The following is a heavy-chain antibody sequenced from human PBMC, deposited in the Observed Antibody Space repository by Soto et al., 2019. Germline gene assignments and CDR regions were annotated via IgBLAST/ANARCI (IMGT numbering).Heavy chain of an antibody. Sequence: QVQLVQSGAEVKKPGASVKVSCKASGYSFTRYGISWVRQAPGQGLEWMGWISGYNANTNYPENLQGRVTMTTDTSTTTAYMEVRNLISGETAVYYCARRGAAPNYCASLHLWGQGTGVTVSS. D-gene: IGHD1-7*01. V-gene: IGHV1-18*01. CDR3: ARRGAAPNYCASLHL. CDR2: ISGYNANT. J-gene: IGHJ4*01. CDR1: GYSFTRYG.